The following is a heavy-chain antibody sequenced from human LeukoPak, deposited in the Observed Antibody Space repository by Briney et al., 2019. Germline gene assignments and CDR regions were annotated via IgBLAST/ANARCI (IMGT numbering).Heavy chain of an antibody. CDR3: ARGGYGGANSGILDS. V-gene: IGHV1-2*02. J-gene: IGHJ4*02. CDR2: INPNGGGT. Sequence: ASVKVSCKASGYTFTGYYIHWVRQAPGQGLEWTGWINPNGGGTNYAQKFQGRVTMTRDTSISTAYMELSRLRSDDTDVYYCARGGYGGANSGILDSWGQGTLVTVSS. D-gene: IGHD6-25*01. CDR1: GYTFTGYY.